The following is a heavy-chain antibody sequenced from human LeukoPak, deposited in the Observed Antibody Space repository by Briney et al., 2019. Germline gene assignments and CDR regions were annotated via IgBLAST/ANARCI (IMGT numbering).Heavy chain of an antibody. V-gene: IGHV1-69*05. J-gene: IGHJ6*03. CDR2: IIPIFGTA. CDR3: ARDRYDFRSRYYYYYMDV. D-gene: IGHD3-3*01. CDR1: GGTFSSYA. Sequence: ASVKVPCKASGGTFSSYAISWVRQAPGQGLEWMGGIIPIFGTANYAQKFQGRVTITTDESTSTAYMELSSLRSEDTAVYYCARDRYDFRSRYYYYYMDVWGKGTTVTVSS.